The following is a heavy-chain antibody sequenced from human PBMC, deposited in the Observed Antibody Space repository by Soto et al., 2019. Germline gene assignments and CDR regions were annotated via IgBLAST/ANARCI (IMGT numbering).Heavy chain of an antibody. CDR2: ISPYTGNT. CDR3: AREFSNFFDY. V-gene: IGHV1-18*01. J-gene: IGHJ4*02. CDR1: GYTFTNYG. Sequence: ASVKVSCKASGYTFTNYGLSWVRQAPGQGLEWMGWISPYTGNTNYAQKLQGRVTMTTDTSTGTAYMELRNLRSDDTAVYYCAREFSNFFDYWGQGTLVTVSS.